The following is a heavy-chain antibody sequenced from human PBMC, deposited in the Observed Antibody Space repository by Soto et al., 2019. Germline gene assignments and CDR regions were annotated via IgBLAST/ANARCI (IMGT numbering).Heavy chain of an antibody. Sequence: QVELQESGPGLAKPSQTLSLTCTVSGGSISSGDYYWSWIRQPPGKGLEWIGYIYYSGSTYYNPSLMSRVPISVDTSKNQFSLKLSSVTAADTAVYYCARCASSCSLGFWGQGTLVTVSS. J-gene: IGHJ4*02. CDR3: ARCASSCSLGF. D-gene: IGHD2-15*01. CDR1: GGSISSGDYY. CDR2: IYYSGST. V-gene: IGHV4-30-4*01.